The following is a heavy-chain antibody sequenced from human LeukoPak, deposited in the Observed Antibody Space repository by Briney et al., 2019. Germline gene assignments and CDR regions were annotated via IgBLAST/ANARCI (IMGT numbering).Heavy chain of an antibody. CDR1: GGSISSYY. D-gene: IGHD5-18*01. Sequence: SETLSLTCTVSGGSISSYYWSWIRQPPGQGLEWIGYIYYSGSTNYNPSLKSRVTISVDTSKNQFSLKLSSVTAAATAVYSCAGQHGLQLWVPGELYYGMDVWGQRTTVTVSS. CDR2: IYYSGST. J-gene: IGHJ6*02. V-gene: IGHV4-59*08. CDR3: AGQHGLQLWVPGELYYGMDV.